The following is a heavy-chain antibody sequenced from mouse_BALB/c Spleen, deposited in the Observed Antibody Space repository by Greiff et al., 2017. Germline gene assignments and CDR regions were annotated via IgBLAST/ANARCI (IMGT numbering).Heavy chain of an antibody. V-gene: IGHV4-1*02. Sequence: EVKLLESGGGLVQPGGSLKFSCAASGFDFRRYWMRWVRQAPGKGLEWIGEINPDSSTINYTPSLKDKFIIARDNAKNTLYLQMSKVRSEDTALYYCARPVGYYCGSNYEGAMDYWGQGTTVTVSS. CDR2: INPDSSTI. CDR1: GFDFRRYW. J-gene: IGHJ4*01. D-gene: IGHD1-1*01. CDR3: ARPVGYYCGSNYEGAMDY.